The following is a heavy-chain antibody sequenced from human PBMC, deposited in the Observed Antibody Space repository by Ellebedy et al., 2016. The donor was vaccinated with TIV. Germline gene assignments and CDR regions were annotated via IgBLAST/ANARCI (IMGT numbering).Heavy chain of an antibody. D-gene: IGHD2-21*02. CDR1: GYSISRGYY. J-gene: IGHJ4*02. V-gene: IGHV4-38-2*02. CDR3: ARGGGGDCGGDCYSDN. Sequence: SETLSLTXTVSGYSISRGYYWGWIRLSPGKGLEWIGSINHLGSTYSNPSLKSRLTLAVDTSKNQFSLTLISVTTADTARYYCARGGGGDCGGDCYSDNWGQGILVSVSS. CDR2: INHLGST.